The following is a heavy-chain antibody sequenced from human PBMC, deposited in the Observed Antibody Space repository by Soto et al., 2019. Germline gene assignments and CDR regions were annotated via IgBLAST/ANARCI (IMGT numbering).Heavy chain of an antibody. D-gene: IGHD5-18*01. J-gene: IGHJ6*02. CDR3: AKDRGIQMRYYYYYGMDV. V-gene: IGHV3-30*18. Sequence: RLSCAASGFTFSSYGMHWVRQAPGKGLEWVALISYDGSKKYYADSVKGRITISRDNSKNTLYLQMNSLRAEDTAVYYCAKDRGIQMRYYYYYGMDVWGQGTTVTVSS. CDR2: ISYDGSKK. CDR1: GFTFSSYG.